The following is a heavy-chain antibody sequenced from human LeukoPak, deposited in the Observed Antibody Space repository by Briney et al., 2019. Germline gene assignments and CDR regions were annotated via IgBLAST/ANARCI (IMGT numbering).Heavy chain of an antibody. V-gene: IGHV3-7*01. Sequence: GGSLRLSCAASGFTFSSYWMSWVRQAPGKGLEWVANIKQDGSEKYYVDSVKGRFTISRDNAKNSLYLQMNSLRAEDTAVYYCAREARRGFKMSSSAREADYWGQGTLVTVSS. CDR3: AREARRGFKMSSSAREADY. CDR2: IKQDGSEK. CDR1: GFTFSSYW. J-gene: IGHJ4*02. D-gene: IGHD6-6*01.